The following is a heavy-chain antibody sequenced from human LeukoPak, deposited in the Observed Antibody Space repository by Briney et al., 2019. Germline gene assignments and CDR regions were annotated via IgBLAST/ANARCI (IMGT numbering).Heavy chain of an antibody. Sequence: GVLRLSCAASGFTFSGYGMSWVRQAPGKGLKWVSAISGSGGSTYYADSVKGRFTISRDNSKNTLYLQMNSLRAEDTALYYCAKARRDSSSWYYFDYWGQGTLVTVSS. J-gene: IGHJ4*02. D-gene: IGHD6-13*01. CDR1: GFTFSGYG. CDR3: AKARRDSSSWYYFDY. V-gene: IGHV3-23*01. CDR2: ISGSGGST.